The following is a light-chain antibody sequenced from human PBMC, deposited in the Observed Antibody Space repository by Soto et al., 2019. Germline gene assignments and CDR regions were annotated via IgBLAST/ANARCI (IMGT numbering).Light chain of an antibody. CDR2: DVS. J-gene: IGLJ1*01. CDR1: SSDVGAYTF. Sequence: QSALTQPASVSGSPGQSITISCTGTSSDVGAYTFVSWYQQHPDKVPKLMIFDVSRRPSGVSDRFSGSKSGHTASLTIAGLQPEDEAEYYCRSYTSSSTHVFGSGTKVTVL. V-gene: IGLV2-14*03. CDR3: RSYTSSSTHV.